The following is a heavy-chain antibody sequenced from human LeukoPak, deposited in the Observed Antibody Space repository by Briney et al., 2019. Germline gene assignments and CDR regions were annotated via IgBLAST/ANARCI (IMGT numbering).Heavy chain of an antibody. CDR2: MNPNGGNT. CDR1: GYTFTSYD. V-gene: IGHV1-8*01. J-gene: IGHJ6*03. Sequence: ASVKVSCKASGYTFTSYDINWVRQATGQGLEWMGWMNPNGGNTGYAQKFQGRVTMTRNISISTAYMELSSLRSEDTAVYYCARGRSPFYYYYYMDVWGKGTTVTISS. CDR3: ARGRSPFYYYYYMDV. D-gene: IGHD2-15*01.